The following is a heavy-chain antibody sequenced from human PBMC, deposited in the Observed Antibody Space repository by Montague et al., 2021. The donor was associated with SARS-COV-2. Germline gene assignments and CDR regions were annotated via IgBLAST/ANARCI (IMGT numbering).Heavy chain of an antibody. D-gene: IGHD2-2*02. J-gene: IGHJ5*02. CDR1: GGSFSGYY. Sequence: SETLSLTCAVYGGSFSGYYWSWIRQPPGKGLEWIGEINHSGSTNYNPSLKSRVTISVDTSKNQFSLKLSSVTAADTAVYYCASLTLGYCSSTSCYSDWFDPGGQGTLSPSPQ. CDR3: ASLTLGYCSSTSCYSDWFDP. V-gene: IGHV4-34*01. CDR2: INHSGST.